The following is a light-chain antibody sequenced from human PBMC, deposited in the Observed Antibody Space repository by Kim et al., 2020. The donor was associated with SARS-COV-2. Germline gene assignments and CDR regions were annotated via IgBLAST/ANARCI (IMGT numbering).Light chain of an antibody. CDR3: QQSNNWPLT. V-gene: IGKV3-15*01. J-gene: IGKJ1*01. CDR1: QSVSTY. CDR2: GAS. Sequence: VSRGERAPLSCRAIQSVSTYLAWYQHKPGQAPRLLIYGASNRATGIPARFSGSGSGTEFTLTISSLQSEDFAVYYCQQSNNWPLTFGQGTKVDIK.